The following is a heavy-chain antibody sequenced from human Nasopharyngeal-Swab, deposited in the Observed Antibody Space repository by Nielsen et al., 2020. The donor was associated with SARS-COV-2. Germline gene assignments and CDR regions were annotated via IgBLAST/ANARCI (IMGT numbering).Heavy chain of an antibody. CDR2: IYYNGNT. CDR1: GDSIAYSTFY. J-gene: IGHJ4*02. D-gene: IGHD6-13*01. CDR3: VRSSSWYYFAY. Sequence: SETLSLTCTVSGDSIAYSTFYWGWIRQPPGKGLEWIGNIYYNGNTYKNPSLKSRLPISVDKSKNQFSLQLSSVTAADTAVFYCVRSSSWYYFAYWAQGTQVTVSS. V-gene: IGHV4-39*01.